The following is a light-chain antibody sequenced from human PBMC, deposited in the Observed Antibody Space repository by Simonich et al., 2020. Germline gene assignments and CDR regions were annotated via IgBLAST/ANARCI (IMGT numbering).Light chain of an antibody. CDR3: SSYTSSSTFV. CDR1: SSDVGGYNY. Sequence: QSALTKPASVSGSPGQSLTISCTGTSSDVGGYNYVSWYQQHPGKAPKLMSYDVSKLPSGVSNRFSGSKSGNTASLTISRLQAEDEADYYCSSYTSSSTFVFGGGTKLTVL. CDR2: DVS. J-gene: IGLJ3*02. V-gene: IGLV2-14*01.